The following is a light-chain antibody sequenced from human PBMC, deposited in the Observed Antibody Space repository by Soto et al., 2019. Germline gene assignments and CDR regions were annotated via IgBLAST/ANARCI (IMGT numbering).Light chain of an antibody. Sequence: EVVLTQSPGTLSLSPGERATLSCRTSQSVNSNFLSWFQQKPGQPPRLLLSGASRRAAGTPDRFSGSGSATEFTLIISRLETEDSAVYHCQLYGSYMFTFGQGTKLEI. CDR1: QSVNSNF. CDR2: GAS. J-gene: IGKJ2*01. CDR3: QLYGSYMFT. V-gene: IGKV3-20*01.